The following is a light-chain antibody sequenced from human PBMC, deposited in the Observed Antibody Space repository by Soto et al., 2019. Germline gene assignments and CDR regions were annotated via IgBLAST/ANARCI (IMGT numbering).Light chain of an antibody. CDR3: NSYTGSSTYV. V-gene: IGLV2-18*02. Sequence: QSALTQPPSVSGTPGQSVTISCTGTSSDVGSYYPVSWYQQPPGAAPKLMIYEVSNRPSGVPDRFSGSKSGNTASLTISGLQAEDEADYYCNSYTGSSTYVFGTETKVTVL. CDR1: SSDVGSYYP. J-gene: IGLJ1*01. CDR2: EVS.